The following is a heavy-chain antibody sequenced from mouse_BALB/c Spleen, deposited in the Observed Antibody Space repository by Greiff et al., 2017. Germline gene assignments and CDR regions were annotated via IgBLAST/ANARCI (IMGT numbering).Heavy chain of an antibody. CDR1: GFTFSSYG. CDR3: ARHVGYNYFDY. CDR2: ISSGGSYT. D-gene: IGHD2-2*01. J-gene: IGHJ2*01. V-gene: IGHV5-6*01. Sequence: EVHLVESGGDLVKPGGSLKLSCAASGFTFSSYGMSWVRQTPDKRLEWVATISSGGSYTYYPDSVKGRFTISRDNAKNTLYLQMSSLKSEDTAMYYCARHVGYNYFDYWGQGTTLTVSS.